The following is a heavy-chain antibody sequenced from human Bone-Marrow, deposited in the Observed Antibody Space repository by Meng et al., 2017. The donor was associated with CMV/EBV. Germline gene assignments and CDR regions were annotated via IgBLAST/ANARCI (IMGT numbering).Heavy chain of an antibody. J-gene: IGHJ4*02. CDR1: GYSFTSYW. Sequence: KVSCKGSGYSFTSYWIGWVRQMPGKGLEWMGIIYPGDSDTRYSPSFQGQVTISADKSISTAYLQWSSLKASDTAMYYCAREGRLHITMIVVVITYYLDSWGQGTLVTVSS. V-gene: IGHV5-51*01. CDR3: AREGRLHITMIVVVITYYLDS. CDR2: IYPGDSDT. D-gene: IGHD3-22*01.